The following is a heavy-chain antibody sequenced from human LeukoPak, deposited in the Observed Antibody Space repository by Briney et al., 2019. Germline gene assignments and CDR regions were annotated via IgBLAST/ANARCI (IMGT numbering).Heavy chain of an antibody. CDR2: ISAYNGNT. Sequence: ASVKVSCKASGYTFTSYGISWVRQAPGQGLEWMGWISAYNGNTNYAQKLQGRVTMTTDTSTSTAYMELRSLRSEDTAVYYCARGTRIRLQCPRLCSCYYMDVWGKGTTVTVSS. J-gene: IGHJ6*03. V-gene: IGHV1-18*01. CDR3: ARGTRIRLQCPRLCSCYYMDV. D-gene: IGHD2-2*01. CDR1: GYTFTSYG.